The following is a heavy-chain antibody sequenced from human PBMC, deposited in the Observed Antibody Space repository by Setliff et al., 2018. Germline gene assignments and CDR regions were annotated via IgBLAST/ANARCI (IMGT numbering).Heavy chain of an antibody. CDR2: MYGNS. Sequence: SETLSLTCTVSGGSISGYYWTWIRQPAGKGLEWIGRMYGNSNYNPSLKSRVTMSIDTSKNKFSLKLSSVTAADTAVYFCARGGTYRYFGYWVPETLLVTVSS. V-gene: IGHV4-4*07. CDR3: ARGGTYRYFGY. J-gene: IGHJ4*03. CDR1: GGSISGYY.